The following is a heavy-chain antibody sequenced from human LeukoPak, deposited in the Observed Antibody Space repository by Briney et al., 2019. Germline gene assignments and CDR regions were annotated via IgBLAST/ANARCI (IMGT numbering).Heavy chain of an antibody. Sequence: GGSLRLSCAASGFTFSSYGMHWVRQAPGKGLEWVAFIRYDGSNKYYADSVKGRFTIYRDNSKNPLYLQMNSLRAEDTAVYYCAKGKIVVFDYWGQGTRVIVSA. V-gene: IGHV3-30*02. CDR1: GFTFSSYG. CDR3: AKGKIVVFDY. D-gene: IGHD3-22*01. J-gene: IGHJ4*02. CDR2: IRYDGSNK.